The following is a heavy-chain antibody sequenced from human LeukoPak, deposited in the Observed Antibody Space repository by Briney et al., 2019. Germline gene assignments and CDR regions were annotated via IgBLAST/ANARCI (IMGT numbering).Heavy chain of an antibody. V-gene: IGHV3-48*03. D-gene: IGHD2-15*01. CDR2: ISRSGSTM. Sequence: GGSLRLSCAASGFIFSTYEMNWVRQAPGKGLEWVSYISRSGSTMYYADSVKGGFTISRDSAKNSLFLQMNSLKGEDTAVYYCARGRCTGGSCYSNFEYWGQGTLVTVSS. CDR3: ARGRCTGGSCYSNFEY. J-gene: IGHJ4*02. CDR1: GFIFSTYE.